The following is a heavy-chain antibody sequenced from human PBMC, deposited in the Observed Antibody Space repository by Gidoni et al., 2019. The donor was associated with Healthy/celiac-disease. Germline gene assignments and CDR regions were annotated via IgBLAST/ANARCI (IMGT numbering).Heavy chain of an antibody. V-gene: IGHV3-53*01. CDR2: IYSGGST. D-gene: IGHD3-22*01. CDR3: ARDKGPFDSSGYYAY. Sequence: EVQLVESGGVLIQPGGSLRLSCAASGFTVSSNYMSWVRQAPGKGLEWVSVIYSGGSTYYADSVKGRFTISRDNSKNTLYLQMNSLRAEDTAVYYCARDKGPFDSSGYYAYWGQGTLVTVSS. J-gene: IGHJ4*02. CDR1: GFTVSSNY.